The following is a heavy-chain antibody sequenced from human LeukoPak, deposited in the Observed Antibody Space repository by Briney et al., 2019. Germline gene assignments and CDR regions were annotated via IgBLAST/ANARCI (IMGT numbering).Heavy chain of an antibody. CDR1: GGTFSSYA. Sequence: SVNVSCKASGGTFSSYAISWVRQASGHGLEWIGRIIPILAITHYAQRFEGRVTITADESATTAYMELSSLTSEDTALYFCARHYGGNSVTAGFQYWGQGTLVTVSS. D-gene: IGHD4-23*01. V-gene: IGHV1-69*04. CDR3: ARHYGGNSVTAGFQY. J-gene: IGHJ1*01. CDR2: IIPILAIT.